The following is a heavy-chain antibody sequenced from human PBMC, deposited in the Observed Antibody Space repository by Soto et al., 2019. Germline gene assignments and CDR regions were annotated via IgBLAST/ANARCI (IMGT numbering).Heavy chain of an antibody. CDR3: TRGRDGYNPYYYYGMDV. V-gene: IGHV1-69*12. J-gene: IGHJ6*02. D-gene: IGHD5-12*01. CDR1: GGTFSSYA. CDR2: IIPIFGTA. Sequence: QVQLVQSGAEVKKPGSSVKVSCKASGGTFSSYAISWVRQAPGRGLEWMGGIIPIFGTANYAQKFQGRVTITADESTSTAYMELSSLRSEDTAVYYCTRGRDGYNPYYYYGMDVWGQGTTVTVSS.